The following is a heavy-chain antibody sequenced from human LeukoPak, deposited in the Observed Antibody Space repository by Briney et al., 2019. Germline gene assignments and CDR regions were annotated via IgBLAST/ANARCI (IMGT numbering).Heavy chain of an antibody. Sequence: SETLSLTCAVSGGSISSDYYYWRWIRQPPGKGLEWIGEINHSGSTNYNPSLKSRVTISVDTSKNQFSLKLSSVTAADTAVYYCARATRYSSGWSRYYFDYWGQGTLVTVSS. V-gene: IGHV4-34*01. CDR2: INHSGST. D-gene: IGHD6-19*01. CDR3: ARATRYSSGWSRYYFDY. J-gene: IGHJ4*02. CDR1: GGSISSDYYY.